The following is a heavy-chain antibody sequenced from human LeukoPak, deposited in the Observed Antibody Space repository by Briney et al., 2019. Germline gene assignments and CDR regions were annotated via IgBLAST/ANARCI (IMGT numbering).Heavy chain of an antibody. CDR3: ARRPAGTRTFDY. CDR2: IYDADYTT. CDR1: GYSFTSYW. D-gene: IGHD1-7*01. V-gene: IGHV5-51*01. J-gene: IGHJ4*02. Sequence: TGESLKIFCKGSGYSFTSYWIGWVRQMPGKGLEWMGVIYDADYTTIYSPPFHGQITISADKSISTAYLQWTSLKASDTAMYYCARRPAGTRTFDYWGQGALVTVSS.